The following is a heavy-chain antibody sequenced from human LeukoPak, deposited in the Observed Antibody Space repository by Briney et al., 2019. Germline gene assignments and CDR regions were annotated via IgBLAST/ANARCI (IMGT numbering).Heavy chain of an antibody. J-gene: IGHJ4*02. CDR3: ARDPLGSPTYYFDY. Sequence: GGSLRLSCAASGFTVSSSYMNWVRQAPGKGLEWVSVIYGGGNIYYADSVKGRFTISRDNSKNTLYLQMNSLRAEDTAVYYCARDPLGSPTYYFDYWGQGTLVTVSS. D-gene: IGHD7-27*01. V-gene: IGHV3-53*05. CDR2: IYGGGNI. CDR1: GFTVSSSY.